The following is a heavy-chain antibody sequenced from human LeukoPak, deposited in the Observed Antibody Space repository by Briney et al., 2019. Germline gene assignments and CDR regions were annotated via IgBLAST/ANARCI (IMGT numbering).Heavy chain of an antibody. J-gene: IGHJ4*02. V-gene: IGHV3-74*01. D-gene: IGHD6-19*01. CDR2: ITSDRSST. Sequence: GGSLRLSCAASGFIFSSFWMHWVRQAPGKGLVWVSRITSDRSSTSYADPVKGRLTIYRDNAKNTLYLQMNSLRAEDTAVYYCARDLGPYGSGWPEYWGQGTLVSVSS. CDR1: GFIFSSFW. CDR3: ARDLGPYGSGWPEY.